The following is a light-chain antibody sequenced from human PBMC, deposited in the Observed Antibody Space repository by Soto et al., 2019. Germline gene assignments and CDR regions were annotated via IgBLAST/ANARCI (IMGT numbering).Light chain of an antibody. V-gene: IGKV3-20*01. Sequence: ENVLTQTPGTLSLSPGESATLSCRASQSVGSTYLAWFQQKPGQAPRLLISGASSRATGIPDRFSGSGFGTDFTLTISRLEPEDFAVYYCQQYGSSPYTFGQGTNLEIK. J-gene: IGKJ2*01. CDR1: QSVGSTY. CDR2: GAS. CDR3: QQYGSSPYT.